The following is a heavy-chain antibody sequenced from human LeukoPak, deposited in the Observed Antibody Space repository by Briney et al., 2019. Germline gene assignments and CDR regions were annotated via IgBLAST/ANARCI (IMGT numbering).Heavy chain of an antibody. CDR3: ATDRGYYDSSGYIEEDAFDI. Sequence: ASVKVSCKAFGYTFTSNYMHWVRQAPGQGPEWMGVISPSGGSTTYAQKFQGRVTMTEDTSTDTAYMELSSLRSEDTAVYYCATDRGYYDSSGYIEEDAFDIWGQGTMVTVSS. D-gene: IGHD3-22*01. CDR1: GYTFTSNY. J-gene: IGHJ3*02. CDR2: ISPSGGST. V-gene: IGHV1-46*01.